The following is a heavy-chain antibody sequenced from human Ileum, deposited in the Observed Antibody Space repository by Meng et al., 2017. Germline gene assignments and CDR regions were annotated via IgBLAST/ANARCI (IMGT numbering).Heavy chain of an antibody. J-gene: IGHJ4*02. CDR1: GFTFSSYD. CDR3: ARGKGSGL. CDR2: ISSSGSTI. Sequence: GESLKISCTTSGFTFSSYDMNWVRQAPGKGPEWVSYISSSGSTIYYADSVKGRFTISRDNPKNSLFLQMNSLRAEDTAVYYCARGKGSGLWGQGTLVTVPS. D-gene: IGHD3-10*01. V-gene: IGHV3-48*03.